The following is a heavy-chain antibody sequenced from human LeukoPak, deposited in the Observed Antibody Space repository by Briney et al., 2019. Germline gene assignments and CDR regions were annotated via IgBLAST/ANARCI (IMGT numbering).Heavy chain of an antibody. D-gene: IGHD5-18*01. Sequence: ASVKVSCKASGYTFASYPMNWVRRAPGQGREWMGWINTNTGNPTYAQGFTGRFVFSLDTSVSTAYLQISSLKAEDTAVYYCASEGTAMVDYWGQGTLVTVSS. CDR3: ASEGTAMVDY. J-gene: IGHJ4*02. CDR2: INTNTGNP. CDR1: GYTFASYP. V-gene: IGHV7-4-1*02.